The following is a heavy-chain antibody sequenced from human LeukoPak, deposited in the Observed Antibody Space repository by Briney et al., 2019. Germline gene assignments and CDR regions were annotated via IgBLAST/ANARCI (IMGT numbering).Heavy chain of an antibody. CDR3: AKDPYGLRFLEWFHFQH. V-gene: IGHV3-30*02. D-gene: IGHD3-3*01. J-gene: IGHJ1*01. CDR1: GFTFSSYG. Sequence: GGSLRLSCAASGFTFSSYGMHWVRQAPGKGLEWVAFIRYDGSNKYYADSVKGRFTISRDNSKNTLYLQMNSLRAEDTAVYYCAKDPYGLRFLEWFHFQHWGQGTLVTVSS. CDR2: IRYDGSNK.